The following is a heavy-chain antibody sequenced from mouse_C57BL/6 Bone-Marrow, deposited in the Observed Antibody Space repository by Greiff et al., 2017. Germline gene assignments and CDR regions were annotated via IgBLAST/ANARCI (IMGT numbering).Heavy chain of an antibody. CDR1: GFNIKDYY. CDR3: TRSLIYYGTNY. Sequence: VQLQQSGAELVKPGASVKLSCTASGFNIKDYYIHWVKQRTEQGLEWIGRIDPEDGETKFDPKIQDKATIEADTSSNTAYLQLSSLTSEDTAGYYCTRSLIYYGTNYWGQGTTLTVSS. J-gene: IGHJ2*01. CDR2: IDPEDGET. D-gene: IGHD1-1*01. V-gene: IGHV14-2*01.